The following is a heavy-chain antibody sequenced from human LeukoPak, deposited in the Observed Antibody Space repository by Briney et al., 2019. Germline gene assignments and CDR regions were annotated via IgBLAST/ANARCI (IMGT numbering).Heavy chain of an antibody. CDR1: GFTFSSYG. D-gene: IGHD1-1*01. CDR3: ARDQTGTLLYLVY. Sequence: GRSLRLSCAASGFTFSSYGMHWVRQAPGKGLEWVAVIWYDGSNKYYADSVKGRFTISRDNSKNTLYLQMNSLRAEDTAVYYCARDQTGTLLYLVYWGQGTLVTVSS. V-gene: IGHV3-33*01. CDR2: IWYDGSNK. J-gene: IGHJ4*02.